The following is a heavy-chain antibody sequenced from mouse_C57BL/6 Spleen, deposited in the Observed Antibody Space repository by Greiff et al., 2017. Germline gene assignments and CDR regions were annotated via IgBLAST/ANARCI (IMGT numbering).Heavy chain of an antibody. D-gene: IGHD2-4*01. CDR1: GYTFISYW. CDR2: INPSSGYT. Sequence: VQLQQSGAELAKPGASVKLSCKASGYTFISYWMHWVKQRPGQGLEWIGYINPSSGYTKYNQKFKDKATLTADKSSSTAYMQLSSLTYEDSAVYYCANYDYDREGFAVWGTGATVTVSS. J-gene: IGHJ1*03. CDR3: ANYDYDREGFAV. V-gene: IGHV1-7*01.